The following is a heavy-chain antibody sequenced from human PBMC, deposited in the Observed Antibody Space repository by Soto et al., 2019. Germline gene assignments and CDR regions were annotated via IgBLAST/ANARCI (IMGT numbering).Heavy chain of an antibody. D-gene: IGHD2-15*01. V-gene: IGHV1-69*13. J-gene: IGHJ5*02. Sequence: SVKVSCKASGGTFSSYAISWVRQAPGQGLEWMGGIIPIFGTANYAQKFQGRVTITADESTSTAYMELSRLRSEDTAVYYCARENPDIVVVVAATNNWFDPWGQGTLVTVSS. CDR1: GGTFSSYA. CDR3: ARENPDIVVVVAATNNWFDP. CDR2: IIPIFGTA.